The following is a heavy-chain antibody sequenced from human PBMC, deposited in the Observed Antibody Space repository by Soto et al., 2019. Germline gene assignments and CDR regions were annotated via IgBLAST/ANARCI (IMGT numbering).Heavy chain of an antibody. CDR3: ARAKGNSGAFDI. CDR2: IVSDGSST. V-gene: IGHV3-74*01. CDR1: GFTFSTYW. Sequence: EVQLVESGGGSVQPGGSLRLSCAASGFTFSTYWMHWVRQAPGKGLVWVSCIVSDGSSTNYADSVKGRFTISRDNPKNTLYLQMNSLRAEDTAVYYCARAKGNSGAFDIWGQGTMVTVSS. D-gene: IGHD4-4*01. J-gene: IGHJ3*02.